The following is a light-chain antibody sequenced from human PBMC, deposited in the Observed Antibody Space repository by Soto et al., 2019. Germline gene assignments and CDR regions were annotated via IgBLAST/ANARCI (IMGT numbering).Light chain of an antibody. CDR3: NSYTSSSPPV. CDR1: SSDVGGYNY. Sequence: SVLTQPASVSGSPGQAITISCTGTSSDVGGYNYVSWYQQHPDKAPKLMIHEVSNRPSGVSDRFSGSKSGNTASLTISGLQAEDEAAYYCNSYTSSSPPVFGTVTTVTVL. CDR2: EVS. J-gene: IGLJ1*01. V-gene: IGLV2-14*01.